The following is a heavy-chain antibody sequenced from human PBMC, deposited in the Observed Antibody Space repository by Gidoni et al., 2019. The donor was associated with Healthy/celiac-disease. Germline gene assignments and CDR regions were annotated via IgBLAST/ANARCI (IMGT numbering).Heavy chain of an antibody. V-gene: IGHV1-18*01. CDR3: ARADRCPQYGDYEGAFDI. CDR2: ISAYNGNT. D-gene: IGHD4-17*01. CDR1: GYTFTSSG. Sequence: QVQLVQSGAEVKKPGASVKVSCKASGYTFTSSGISWVRQAPGQVLEGMGWISAYNGNTNYAQKLQGRVTMTTDTSPSTAYMELRSLSADDTAVYYGARADRCPQYGDYEGAFDILGQGTRVTVSS. J-gene: IGHJ3*02.